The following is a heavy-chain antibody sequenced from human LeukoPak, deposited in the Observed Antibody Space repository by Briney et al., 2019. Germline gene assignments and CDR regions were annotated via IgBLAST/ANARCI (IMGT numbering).Heavy chain of an antibody. Sequence: PSETLSLTCTVSGASISNYYWTWIRQPPGKGLEWIGYIYYSGSTNYRPSLKSRVTISVDTSKNQVSLRLRSVTAADTAVYYCARATSGSYGDWFDPWGQGTLVTVSS. CDR2: IYYSGST. CDR1: GASISNYY. V-gene: IGHV4-59*08. J-gene: IGHJ5*02. D-gene: IGHD1-26*01. CDR3: ARATSGSYGDWFDP.